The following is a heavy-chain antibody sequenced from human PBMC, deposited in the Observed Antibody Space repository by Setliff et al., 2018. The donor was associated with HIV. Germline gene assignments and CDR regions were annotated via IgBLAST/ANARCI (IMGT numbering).Heavy chain of an antibody. D-gene: IGHD5-12*01. Sequence: SETLSLTCAVSGYSISSGYYWGWIRQTPGKGLEWIGSIYHSGSTYYMPPLKSRVTISVDTSKNQFSLRLTSVTAADTALYYCARLANGDIVATVDYFDYWGQGTLVTVSS. V-gene: IGHV4-38-2*01. CDR2: IYHSGST. CDR3: ARLANGDIVATVDYFDY. CDR1: GYSISSGYY. J-gene: IGHJ4*02.